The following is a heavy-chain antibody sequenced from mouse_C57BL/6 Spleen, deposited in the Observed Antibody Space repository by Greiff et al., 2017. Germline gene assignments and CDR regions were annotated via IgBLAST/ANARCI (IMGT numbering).Heavy chain of an antibody. V-gene: IGHV1-59*01. CDR1: GYTFTSYW. CDR3: ATTVVAGTGFDY. Sequence: QVQLQQSGAELVRPGTSVKLSCKASGYTFTSYWMHWVKQRPGQGLEWIGVIDPSDSYTNYNQKFKGKATLTVDTSSSTAYMQLSSLTSEDSAVYYCATTVVAGTGFDYWGQGTTLTVSS. CDR2: IDPSDSYT. D-gene: IGHD1-1*01. J-gene: IGHJ2*01.